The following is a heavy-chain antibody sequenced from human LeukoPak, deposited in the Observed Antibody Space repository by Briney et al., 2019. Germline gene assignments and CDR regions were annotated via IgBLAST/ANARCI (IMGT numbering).Heavy chain of an antibody. CDR3: AKDLRIAAAGTWAFDY. Sequence: GGSLRLSCAASGFTFSSYSMIWVRQAPRRGLEWVSAISFSGCSKYYSDSFKDRFTIFRNNSKNTLYLQMNSLRAEDTDVYYCAKDLRIAAAGTWAFDYWGQGTLVTVSA. CDR2: ISFSGCSK. J-gene: IGHJ4*02. V-gene: IGHV3-23*01. D-gene: IGHD6-13*01. CDR1: GFTFSSYS.